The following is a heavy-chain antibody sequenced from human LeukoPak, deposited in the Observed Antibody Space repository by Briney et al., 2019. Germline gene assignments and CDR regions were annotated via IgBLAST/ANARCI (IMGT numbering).Heavy chain of an antibody. V-gene: IGHV1-69*04. CDR2: IIPILGIA. J-gene: IGHJ5*02. CDR1: GGTFSSYT. Sequence: SVKVSCKASGGTFSSYTISWVRQAPGQGLEWMGRIIPILGIANYAQKFQGRVTITADKSTSTAYMELSSLRSEDTAVYYCARDYLNCSSTSCFMNWFDPWGQGTLVTVSS. D-gene: IGHD2-2*01. CDR3: ARDYLNCSSTSCFMNWFDP.